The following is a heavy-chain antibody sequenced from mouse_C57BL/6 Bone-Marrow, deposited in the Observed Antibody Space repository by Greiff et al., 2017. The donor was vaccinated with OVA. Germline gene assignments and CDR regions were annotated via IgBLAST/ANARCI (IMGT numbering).Heavy chain of an antibody. D-gene: IGHD2-12*01. CDR1: GFTFSDYG. CDR2: ISRGSSTI. V-gene: IGHV5-17*01. Sequence: DVLLVESGGGLVKPGGSLKLSCAASGFTFSDYGMHWVRQAPEQGLEWVAYISRGSSTIYYADTVKGRFTISRDNAKNTLFLQMTSLRSEDTAMYYCASEDYRNAMDYWGKGTSVTVSS. CDR3: ASEDYRNAMDY. J-gene: IGHJ4*01.